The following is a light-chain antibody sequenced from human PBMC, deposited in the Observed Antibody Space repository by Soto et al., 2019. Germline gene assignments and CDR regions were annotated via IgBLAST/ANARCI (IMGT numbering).Light chain of an antibody. V-gene: IGKV3-11*01. J-gene: IGKJ4*01. Sequence: EIVLTQSPATLSLSPGERATLSCRASQTVSSSFAWYQQKPGQAPRRLIYEASNRATGIPARFSGSGSGADFTLTISSLEPEDFALYYCQQHLNWPLTFGGGTKVEIK. CDR2: EAS. CDR3: QQHLNWPLT. CDR1: QTVSSS.